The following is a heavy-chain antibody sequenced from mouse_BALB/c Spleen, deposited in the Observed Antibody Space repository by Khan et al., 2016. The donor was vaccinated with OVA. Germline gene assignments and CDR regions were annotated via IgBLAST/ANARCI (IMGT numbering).Heavy chain of an antibody. J-gene: IGHJ2*01. CDR3: ARNRNGYFDY. CDR1: GFSLTNYG. CDR2: IWSSGIT. D-gene: IGHD1-1*02. V-gene: IGHV2-2*02. Sequence: QVQLQQSGPGLVQPSQSLSITCTVSGFSLTNYGVHWVRQSPGKGLEWLGVIWSSGITDYNATFMSRLSISRDISKSQVFFKMNSLQANDTGIYXCARNRNGYFDYWGQGTTLTGSS.